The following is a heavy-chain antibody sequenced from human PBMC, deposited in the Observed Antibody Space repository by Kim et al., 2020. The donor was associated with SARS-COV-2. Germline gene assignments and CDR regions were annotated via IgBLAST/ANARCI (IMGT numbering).Heavy chain of an antibody. CDR3: ASARTPMIGVVINAFDI. Sequence: SETLSLTCTVSGGSISSGGYYWSWIRQHPGKGLEWIGYIYYSGSTYYNPSLTSRVTISVDTSKNQFPRKLSSVPAADTAVYYCASARTPMIGVVINAFDIWGQGTMVTVSS. CDR2: IYYSGST. D-gene: IGHD3-22*01. J-gene: IGHJ3*02. CDR1: GGSISSGGYY. V-gene: IGHV4-31*03.